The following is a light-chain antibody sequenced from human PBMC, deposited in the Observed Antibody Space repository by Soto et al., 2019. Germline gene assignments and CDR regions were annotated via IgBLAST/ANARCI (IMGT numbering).Light chain of an antibody. CDR3: QQSYSTPT. CDR1: QSISSY. J-gene: IGKJ1*01. V-gene: IGKV1-39*01. CDR2: AAS. Sequence: DIQMTQSPSSLSASVGDRVTITCRASQSISSYLNWYQQKPGKAPKLLIYAASSLQSGVPSRFSGSGSETDFTLTISSLQPEDFATYYGQQSYSTPTFGQGTKVEIK.